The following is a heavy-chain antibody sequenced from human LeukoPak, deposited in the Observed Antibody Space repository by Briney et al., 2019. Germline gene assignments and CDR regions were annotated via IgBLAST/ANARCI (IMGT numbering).Heavy chain of an antibody. J-gene: IGHJ4*02. V-gene: IGHV1-2*02. D-gene: IGHD3-22*01. CDR3: ARGLPKIVVVITTGDFDS. CDR2: INPNSGGT. CDR1: GYTFTGYY. Sequence: ASVKVSCKASGYTFTGYYIHWVRQAPGQGREWMGWINPNSGGTNYAQKSQGRVNRTRDTSISTAYMELRGLRSDDRAVYYCARGLPKIVVVITTGDFDSWGQGTLVTVSS.